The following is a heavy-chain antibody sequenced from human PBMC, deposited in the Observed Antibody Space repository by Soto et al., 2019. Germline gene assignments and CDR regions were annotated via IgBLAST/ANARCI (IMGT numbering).Heavy chain of an antibody. D-gene: IGHD3-10*01. CDR3: ARDLRGTVWLGGMDV. CDR2: ISSSGSTI. CDR1: GFTFXXXX. Sequence: QVQXVXSXXXXXKPGGSLRLSCAASGFTFXXXXXXWIRQAPGXXXXXVSYISSSGSTIYYADSVKGRFTISRDNAKNSLYLQMNSLRAEDTAVYYCARDLRGTVWLGGMDVWGQGTTVTVSS. V-gene: IGHV3-11*01. J-gene: IGHJ6*02.